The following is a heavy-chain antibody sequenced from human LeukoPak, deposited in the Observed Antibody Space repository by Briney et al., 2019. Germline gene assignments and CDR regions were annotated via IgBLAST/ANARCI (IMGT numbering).Heavy chain of an antibody. CDR3: AIDTGPNLDY. J-gene: IGHJ4*02. CDR1: GYTFTSYA. D-gene: IGHD4/OR15-4a*01. Sequence: ASVKVCCKASGYTFTSYAMHWVRQAPGQRLEWMGGINASNGNTKYSQKFQGRVTITRDTSASTAHMDRSSLRSEDTAVYDCAIDTGPNLDYWGQGTLVTVSS. V-gene: IGHV1-3*01. CDR2: INASNGNT.